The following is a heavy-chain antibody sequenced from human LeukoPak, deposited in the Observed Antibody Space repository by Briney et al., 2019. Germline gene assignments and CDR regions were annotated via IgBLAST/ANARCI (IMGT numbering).Heavy chain of an antibody. J-gene: IGHJ4*02. CDR2: INSDWSST. D-gene: IGHD5-18*01. Sequence: PWGSLRLSCAASGFTFSSYLMHWVRQAPGKWLLWVSRINSDWSSTSYADSVKGRFTISRDNAKNTLYLQMNSLRTEDAAVYYCARVLDTPMVYGTLGYWRQGTLVTVSS. V-gene: IGHV3-74*01. CDR1: GFTFSSYL. CDR3: ARVLDTPMVYGTLGY.